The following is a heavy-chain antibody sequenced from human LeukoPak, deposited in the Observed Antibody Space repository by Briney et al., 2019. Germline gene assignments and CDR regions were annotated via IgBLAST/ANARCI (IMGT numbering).Heavy chain of an antibody. J-gene: IGHJ4*02. CDR2: ISYSTSTM. V-gene: IGHV3-48*04. CDR1: GFTFSSYF. D-gene: IGHD5-12*01. Sequence: GSLRLSCAASGFTFSSYFMNWVRQAPGKGLEWVSYISYSTSTMYYADSVKGRFTISRDNAKNSLYLQMNSLRAEDTAVYYCARAGSHRNSGYDYWGQGILVTVSS. CDR3: ARAGSHRNSGYDY.